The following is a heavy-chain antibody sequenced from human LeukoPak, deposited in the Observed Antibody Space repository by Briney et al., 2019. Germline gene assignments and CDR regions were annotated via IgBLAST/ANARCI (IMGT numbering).Heavy chain of an antibody. Sequence: PSETPSLTCAVYGGSFSGYYWSWIRQPPGKGLEWIGEINHSGSTNYNPSLKSRVTISVDTSKNQFSLKLSSVTAADTAVYYCARVTNPRYCSGGSCYSWNAFDIWGQGTMVTVSS. V-gene: IGHV4-34*01. D-gene: IGHD2-15*01. CDR1: GGSFSGYY. CDR3: ARVTNPRYCSGGSCYSWNAFDI. J-gene: IGHJ3*02. CDR2: INHSGST.